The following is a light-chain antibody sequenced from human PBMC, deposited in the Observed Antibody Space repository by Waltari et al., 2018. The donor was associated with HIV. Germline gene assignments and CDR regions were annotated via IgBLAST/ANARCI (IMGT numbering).Light chain of an antibody. CDR1: ENVRRW. Sequence: DVQMTQSPSTLSASVGDRVTITCRASENVRRWLAWYQQKKGRAPKLLIQEASTLENGVPSRFSGGGSGTEYTLTISDLQPEDIATYYCQQYNSNPSFGQGTKLDIK. J-gene: IGKJ2*01. CDR2: EAS. CDR3: QQYNSNPS. V-gene: IGKV1-5*03.